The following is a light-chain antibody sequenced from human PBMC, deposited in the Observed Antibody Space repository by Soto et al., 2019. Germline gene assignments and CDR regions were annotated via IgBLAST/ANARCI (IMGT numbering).Light chain of an antibody. CDR1: SSDVGGYNY. CDR3: SSYTTTNTYV. V-gene: IGLV2-14*01. J-gene: IGLJ1*01. Sequence: QSALTQPASVSGSPGQSITISCTGTSSDVGGYNYVSWYQQHPGKAPKLMIYEVTNRPSGFSNRFSGSKSGNTASLTISGLQVDDEADYYCSSYTTTNTYVFGTGTKLTVL. CDR2: EVT.